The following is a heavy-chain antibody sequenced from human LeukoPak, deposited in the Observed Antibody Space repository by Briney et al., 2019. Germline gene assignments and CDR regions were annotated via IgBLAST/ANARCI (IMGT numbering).Heavy chain of an antibody. Sequence: PGRSLRLSCTASGFTFGDYAMSWFRQAPGKGLEWVGFIRSKAYGGTTEYAASEKGRFTISRDDSKSIAYLQMNSLKTEDTAVYYCTRDPTYYDYVWGVIFDYWGQGTLVTVSS. CDR3: TRDPTYYDYVWGVIFDY. CDR2: IRSKAYGGTT. J-gene: IGHJ4*02. D-gene: IGHD3-16*01. V-gene: IGHV3-49*03. CDR1: GFTFGDYA.